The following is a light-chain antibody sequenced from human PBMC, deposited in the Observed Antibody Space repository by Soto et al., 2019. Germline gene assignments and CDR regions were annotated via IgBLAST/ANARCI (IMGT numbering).Light chain of an antibody. CDR3: CSYANGNTLL. V-gene: IGLV2-23*02. CDR2: EVT. J-gene: IGLJ2*01. CDR1: SSDIGTYDL. Sequence: QSALTQPASVSGSLGQSITISCTGTSSDIGTYDLVSWYQQHPGKAPQLMIYEVTNRPSGVSNRFSGSKSGNTASLTISGLQAEDDSHYYCCSYANGNTLLFGGGTKLTVL.